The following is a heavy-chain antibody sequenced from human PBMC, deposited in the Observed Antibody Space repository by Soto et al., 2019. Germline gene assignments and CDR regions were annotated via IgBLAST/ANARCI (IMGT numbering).Heavy chain of an antibody. Sequence: QVQLVQSGAEVKKPGSSVKVSCKASGGTFSSYAISWVRQAPGQGLEWMGGIIPIFGTANYAQKFQGRVTITADESTSTDYMELCSLRSEDTAVYYCARAVLNYYDSSGYYDAFDIWGQGTMVTVSS. V-gene: IGHV1-69*01. CDR3: ARAVLNYYDSSGYYDAFDI. CDR1: GGTFSSYA. D-gene: IGHD3-22*01. J-gene: IGHJ3*02. CDR2: IIPIFGTA.